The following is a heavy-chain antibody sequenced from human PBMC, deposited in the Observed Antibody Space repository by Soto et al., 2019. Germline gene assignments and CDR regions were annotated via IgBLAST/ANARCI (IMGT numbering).Heavy chain of an antibody. J-gene: IGHJ4*02. Sequence: QLQLQESGPGLVKPSETLSLTCTVSGGSISSSSYYWGWIRQPPGKGLEWIGSIYYSGSTYYNPSLKSRVTISVDTSKNQFSLKLSSVTAADTAVYYCARQPPIITYFDYWGQGTLVTVSS. CDR1: GGSISSSSYY. CDR2: IYYSGST. V-gene: IGHV4-39*01. D-gene: IGHD3-10*01. CDR3: ARQPPIITYFDY.